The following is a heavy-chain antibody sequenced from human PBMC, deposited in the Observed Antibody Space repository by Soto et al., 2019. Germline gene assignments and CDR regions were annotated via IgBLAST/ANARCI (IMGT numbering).Heavy chain of an antibody. CDR1: GDSLSNVNL. CDR2: IYYTGST. D-gene: IGHD5-18*01. CDR3: ARRYGSCFDY. J-gene: IGHJ4*02. Sequence: SETLSLTCAVSGDSLSNVNLWSWVRQPPGKGLEWIGDIYYTGSTNYNPSLKSRVTISVDTSKNQFSLKLSSVTAADTAVYYCARRYGSCFDYWGQGTLVTVS. V-gene: IGHV4-4*02.